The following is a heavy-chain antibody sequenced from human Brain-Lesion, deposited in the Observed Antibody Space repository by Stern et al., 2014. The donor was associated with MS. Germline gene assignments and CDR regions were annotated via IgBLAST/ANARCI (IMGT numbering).Heavy chain of an antibody. CDR1: GFTFGSCA. CDR3: AKDRQYLTYFFDH. J-gene: IGHJ5*02. Sequence: VQLVESGGGVVQPGRPLRLSCVAPGFTFGSCAMHWVRQAPGKGLEWVAGASYDGSNKYYADSVKGRFTISRDNSQNTLYMQMSSLRPEDTAVYYCAKDRQYLTYFFDHWGQGSLVTVSS. D-gene: IGHD2/OR15-2a*01. V-gene: IGHV3-30*18. CDR2: ASYDGSNK.